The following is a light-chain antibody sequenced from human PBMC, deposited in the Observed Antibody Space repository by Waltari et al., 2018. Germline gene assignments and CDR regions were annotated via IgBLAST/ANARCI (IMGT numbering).Light chain of an antibody. CDR1: QSVFYSPNNKNY. CDR2: WAS. Sequence: DIVMTQSPDSLAVSLGERATINCKSSQSVFYSPNNKNYLSWYQQKPGQPPKLLIYWASSGESGAPHRSGGGGSGTDFPLTISSLRAEDGALYFCQKYYGSPFTFGGGPKVENK. J-gene: IGKJ4*01. V-gene: IGKV4-1*01. CDR3: QKYYGSPFT.